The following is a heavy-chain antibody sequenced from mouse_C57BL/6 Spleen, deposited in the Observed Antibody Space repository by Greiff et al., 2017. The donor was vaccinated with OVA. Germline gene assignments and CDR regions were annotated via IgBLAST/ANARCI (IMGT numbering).Heavy chain of an antibody. Sequence: VQLQQSGAELVKPGASVKLSCKASGYAFSSYWMNWVKQRPGKGLEWIGQIYPGDGDTTYNGKFTGKATLTADKSSSTAYMQLSSMTAEDAAVYFCARWGDSNFDVWGKGTTVTVSS. CDR2: IYPGDGDT. CDR1: GYAFSSYW. CDR3: ARWGDSNFDV. V-gene: IGHV1-80*01. J-gene: IGHJ1*03. D-gene: IGHD2-13*01.